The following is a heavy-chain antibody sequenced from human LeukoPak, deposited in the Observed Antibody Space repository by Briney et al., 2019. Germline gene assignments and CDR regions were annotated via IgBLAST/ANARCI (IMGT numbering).Heavy chain of an antibody. CDR1: GFTFSTYA. J-gene: IGHJ4*02. Sequence: GGSLRLSCAASGFTFSTYAMTWVRQAPGKGLEWVSLISGTGGSTYYADSVKGRFTISRDNSKNTLYLQMNSLRAEDTAVYYCAKEGYCSGGSCYAVGPTDLYFDYWGQGTLVTVSS. V-gene: IGHV3-23*01. CDR2: ISGTGGST. D-gene: IGHD2-15*01. CDR3: AKEGYCSGGSCYAVGPTDLYFDY.